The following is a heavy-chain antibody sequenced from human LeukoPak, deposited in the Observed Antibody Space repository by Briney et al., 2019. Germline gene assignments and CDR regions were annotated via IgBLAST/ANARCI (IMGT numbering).Heavy chain of an antibody. CDR3: ASGERGFDY. CDR1: GFNFSSND. D-gene: IGHD7-27*01. Sequence: GGSLRLSCAVSGFNFSSNDMHWVRQPTGKGLEWVSGISTAGDTYYPDSVKGRFTISRKNAKSSFYLQMNSLRAGDTAVYYCASGERGFDYWGQGTLVTVSS. CDR2: ISTAGDT. J-gene: IGHJ4*02. V-gene: IGHV3-13*01.